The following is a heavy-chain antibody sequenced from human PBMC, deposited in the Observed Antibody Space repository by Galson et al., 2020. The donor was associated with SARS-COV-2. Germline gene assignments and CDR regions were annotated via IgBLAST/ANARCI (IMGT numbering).Heavy chain of an antibody. V-gene: IGHV3-23*01. Sequence: TGGSLRLSCAASGFIFSDYAMSWVRQTPGKGLEWVSLIRGNGAGSDYAESVKGRFTISRDNSKNTLYLQMNSLRAEDTAVYYCAKRGPYHYDNVGFDFACDYWGQGTLVTVSA. J-gene: IGHJ4*02. CDR1: GFIFSDYA. D-gene: IGHD3-16*01. CDR2: IRGNGAGS. CDR3: AKRGPYHYDNVGFDFACDY.